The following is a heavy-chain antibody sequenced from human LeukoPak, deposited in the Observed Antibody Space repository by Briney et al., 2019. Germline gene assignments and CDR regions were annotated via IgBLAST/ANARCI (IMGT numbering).Heavy chain of an antibody. CDR3: AKNLNWNYQDFDY. D-gene: IGHD1-7*01. CDR1: GFTFSSYA. Sequence: GGSLRLSCAASGFTFSSYAMHWVRQAPGKGLEWVAVISYDGSNKYYADSVKGRFTISRDNSKNTLYLQMNSLRAEDTAVYYCAKNLNWNYQDFDYWGQGTLVTVSS. V-gene: IGHV3-30-3*02. CDR2: ISYDGSNK. J-gene: IGHJ4*02.